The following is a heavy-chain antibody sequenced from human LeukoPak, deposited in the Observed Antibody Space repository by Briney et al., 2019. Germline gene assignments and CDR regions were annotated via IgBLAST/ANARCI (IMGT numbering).Heavy chain of an antibody. CDR3: ARGNYDYVWGSYRYNYYYYYYMDV. J-gene: IGHJ6*03. D-gene: IGHD3-16*02. CDR1: GGSFSGHY. Sequence: EASETLSLTCAVYGGSFSGHYWSWIRQPPGKGLEWIGEINHSGSTNYNPSLKSRVTISVDTSKNQFSLKLSSVTAADTAVYYCARGNYDYVWGSYRYNYYYYYYMDVWGKGTTVTVSS. CDR2: INHSGST. V-gene: IGHV4-34*01.